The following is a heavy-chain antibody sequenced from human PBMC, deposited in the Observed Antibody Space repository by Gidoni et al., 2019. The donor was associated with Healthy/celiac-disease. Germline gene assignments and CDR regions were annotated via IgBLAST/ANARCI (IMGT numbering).Heavy chain of an antibody. CDR1: GYTFTSYY. CDR3: ARETVGATTTHYYYYGMDV. Sequence: QVQLVQSGAEVKKPGASVKVSCKASGYTFTSYYMHWVRQAPGQGLEWMGIINPSGGSTSYAQKFQGRVTMTRDTSTSTVYMELSSLRSEDTAVYYCARETVGATTTHYYYYGMDVWGQGTTVTVSS. J-gene: IGHJ6*02. D-gene: IGHD1-26*01. CDR2: INPSGGST. V-gene: IGHV1-46*01.